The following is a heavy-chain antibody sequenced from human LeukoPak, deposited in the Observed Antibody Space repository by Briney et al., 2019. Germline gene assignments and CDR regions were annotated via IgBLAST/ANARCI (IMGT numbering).Heavy chain of an antibody. CDR1: GYTFTSYG. CDR2: ISVYNGNT. J-gene: IGHJ6*02. CDR3: ARDKEDIVVVVAATFYYGMDV. D-gene: IGHD2-15*01. V-gene: IGHV1-18*01. Sequence: ASVTVSFKASGYTFTSYGISWVRQAPGQGLEWMGWISVYNGNTNYAQKLQGRVTMTTDTSTSTAYMELRSLRSDDTAVYYCARDKEDIVVVVAATFYYGMDVWGQGTTVTVSS.